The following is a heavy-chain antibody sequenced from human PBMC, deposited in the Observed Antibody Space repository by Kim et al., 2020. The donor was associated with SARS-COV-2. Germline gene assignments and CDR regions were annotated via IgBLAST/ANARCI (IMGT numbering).Heavy chain of an antibody. D-gene: IGHD3-22*01. J-gene: IGHJ4*02. CDR3: ARGDTSGYWALDY. Sequence: YGESVKGRLTISRDNSKNTLFLQMNSLRVEDTAVYYCARGDTSGYWALDYWGQGTLVTVSS. V-gene: IGHV3-33*01.